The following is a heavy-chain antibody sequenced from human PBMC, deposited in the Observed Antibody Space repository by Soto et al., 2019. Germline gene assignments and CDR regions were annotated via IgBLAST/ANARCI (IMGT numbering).Heavy chain of an antibody. J-gene: IGHJ6*02. CDR1: GYTFTSYA. D-gene: IGHD5-12*01. V-gene: IGHV1-3*01. Sequence: ASVKVSCKASGYTFTSYAMHWVRQTPGQRLEWMGWINAGNGNTKYSQKFQGRVTITRDTSASTAYMELSSLRSEDTAVYYCARDWATDYGMDVWGQGTTVTVSS. CDR3: ARDWATDYGMDV. CDR2: INAGNGNT.